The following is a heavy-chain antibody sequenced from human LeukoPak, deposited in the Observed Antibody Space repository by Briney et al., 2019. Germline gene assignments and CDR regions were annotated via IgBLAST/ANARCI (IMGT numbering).Heavy chain of an antibody. CDR2: IYYSGST. Sequence: SETLSLTCTVSGGSISSYYWSWIRQPPGKGLEWIGSIYYSGSTYYNPSLKSRVTISVDTSKNQFSLKLSSVTAADTAVYYCARVLIPPSGYYYPYYYYGMDVWGQGTTVTVSS. CDR1: GGSISSYY. J-gene: IGHJ6*02. D-gene: IGHD3-22*01. V-gene: IGHV4-59*12. CDR3: ARVLIPPSGYYYPYYYYGMDV.